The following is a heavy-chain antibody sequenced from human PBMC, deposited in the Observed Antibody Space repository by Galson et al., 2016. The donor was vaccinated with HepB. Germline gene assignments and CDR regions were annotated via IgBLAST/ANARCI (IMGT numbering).Heavy chain of an antibody. CDR3: ARDGDSAAGKVFHH. CDR1: GYTFNNFG. Sequence: GYTFNNFGLNWVRQAPGQGLEWMGWISAYNGHTNYAQKVQGRVTMTTDTSTSTAYMELRSLTSDDTAVYYCARDGDSAAGKVFHHWGQGTLVTVSS. V-gene: IGHV1-18*01. D-gene: IGHD6-13*01. J-gene: IGHJ1*01. CDR2: ISAYNGHT.